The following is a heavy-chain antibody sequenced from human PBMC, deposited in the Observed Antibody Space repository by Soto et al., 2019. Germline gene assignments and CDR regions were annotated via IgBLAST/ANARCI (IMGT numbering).Heavy chain of an antibody. D-gene: IGHD6-19*01. CDR2: ISYDGSNK. V-gene: IGHV3-30*03. Sequence: VQLVESGGGVVQPGRSLRLSCVVSGFTFRDYGMHWVRQAPGKGLEWVAVISYDGSNKIYADSVKGRFTISRDNSKNTLYLQMNSLRAEDTAVYYCARAVAGSKYYYYYYYMDVWGKGTTVTVSS. J-gene: IGHJ6*03. CDR1: GFTFRDYG. CDR3: ARAVAGSKYYYYYYYMDV.